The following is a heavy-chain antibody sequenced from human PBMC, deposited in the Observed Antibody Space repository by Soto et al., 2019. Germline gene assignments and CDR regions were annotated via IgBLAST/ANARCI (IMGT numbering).Heavy chain of an antibody. CDR1: GGSISSGGYY. Sequence: QVQLQESGPGLVKPSQTLSLTCTVSGGSISSGGYYWSWICQHPGKGLEWIGYIYYSGSTYYNPSLKSRVTISVDTSKNQFSLKLSSVTAADTAVYYCARAGGRPKSGSYLRYFDYWGQGTLVTVSS. J-gene: IGHJ4*02. CDR2: IYYSGST. V-gene: IGHV4-31*03. D-gene: IGHD1-26*01. CDR3: ARAGGRPKSGSYLRYFDY.